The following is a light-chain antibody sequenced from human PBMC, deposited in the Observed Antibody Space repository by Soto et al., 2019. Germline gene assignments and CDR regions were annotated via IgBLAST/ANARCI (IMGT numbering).Light chain of an antibody. V-gene: IGKV1-27*01. Sequence: RMTPYPHRTTERRVDKVTISCRASLGIANYVLWYQQRPGKVPKLLIYGASSLLSGVPSRFSGSGSGTDFTLTIRGLQPEAVATYYCQHYNSDSEAFGQGTKLDI. J-gene: IGKJ1*01. CDR3: QHYNSDSEA. CDR1: LGIANY. CDR2: GAS.